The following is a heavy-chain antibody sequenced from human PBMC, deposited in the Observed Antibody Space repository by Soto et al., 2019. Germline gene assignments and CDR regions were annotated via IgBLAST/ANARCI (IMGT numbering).Heavy chain of an antibody. J-gene: IGHJ6*03. Sequence: GGSLRLSCAASGFPFSDYYMSWIRQAPGKGLEWVSYISSSGSTIYYADSVKGRFTISRDNAKNSLYLQMNSLRAEDTAVYYCASGTVTTNYYYYYMDVWGKGTTVTVSS. CDR1: GFPFSDYY. CDR2: ISSSGSTI. CDR3: ASGTVTTNYYYYYMDV. D-gene: IGHD4-17*01. V-gene: IGHV3-11*01.